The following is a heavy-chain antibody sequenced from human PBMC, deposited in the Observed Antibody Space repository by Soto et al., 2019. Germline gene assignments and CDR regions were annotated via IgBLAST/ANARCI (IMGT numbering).Heavy chain of an antibody. Sequence: SETLSLTCTVSGGSINSYYWSWIRQPPGKGLEWIGYVYYSGSTNYNPSLKSRVAISVDSSKNQVSLKVNSVTAADSAVYYCARVVGYDVLTGPPYYYYDMDVWGQGTTVTVSS. J-gene: IGHJ6*02. CDR1: GGSINSYY. V-gene: IGHV4-59*01. D-gene: IGHD3-9*01. CDR2: VYYSGST. CDR3: ARVVGYDVLTGPPYYYYDMDV.